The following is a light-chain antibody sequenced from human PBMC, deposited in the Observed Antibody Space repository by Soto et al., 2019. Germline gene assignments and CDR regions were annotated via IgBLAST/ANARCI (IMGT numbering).Light chain of an antibody. CDR2: RIS. Sequence: VVMTQSPLSMAVTLGEPASVSCRSSQGLVDNDGYSYLSWFHQRPGQSPRRPIYRISNRDSGVPDRISGSGSGTDFTLKISRVEAEDVGVYYCMQGTHWPYTFGQGTHLEI. J-gene: IGKJ2*01. CDR3: MQGTHWPYT. CDR1: QGLVDNDGYSY. V-gene: IGKV2-30*01.